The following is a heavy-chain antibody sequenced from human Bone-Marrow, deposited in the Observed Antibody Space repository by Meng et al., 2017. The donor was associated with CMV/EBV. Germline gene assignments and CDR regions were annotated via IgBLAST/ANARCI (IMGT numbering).Heavy chain of an antibody. V-gene: IGHV1-2*02. CDR1: GYTFTGYY. CDR3: ARLHATAMVTFRSSVFSGMDV. J-gene: IGHJ6*02. Sequence: ASVKVSCKASGYTFTGYYMNWVRQAPGQGLEWMGWINPNSGGTNYAQKFQGRVTMTRDTSISTAYMELSRLRSYDTAVYYCARLHATAMVTFRSSVFSGMDVWGQGTTVTVSS. CDR2: INPNSGGT. D-gene: IGHD5-18*01.